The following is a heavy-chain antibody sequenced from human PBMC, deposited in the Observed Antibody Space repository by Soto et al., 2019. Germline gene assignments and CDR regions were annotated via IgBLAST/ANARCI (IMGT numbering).Heavy chain of an antibody. V-gene: IGHV4-30-2*01. D-gene: IGHD3-10*01. CDR1: GGSFSSGDYS. Sequence: SATLSLTSAVSGGSFSSGDYSWSWLRQPPGKGLEWIWYVYYSGGTYYSPSLKSRVTISVDRSKNQFSLNLTSVTAADTAVYFCARGGQPLKFLHFDNWGQGTPVTVS. CDR2: VYYSGGT. J-gene: IGHJ4*02. CDR3: ARGGQPLKFLHFDN.